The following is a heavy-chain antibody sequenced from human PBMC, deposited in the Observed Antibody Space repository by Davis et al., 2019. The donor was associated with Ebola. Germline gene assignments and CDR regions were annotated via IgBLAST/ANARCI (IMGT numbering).Heavy chain of an antibody. CDR3: ARVQYYDFWSGYYPLYFDY. V-gene: IGHV1-2*02. J-gene: IGHJ4*02. CDR2: INPNSGGT. Sequence: ASVTVSCKASGYTFTGYYMHWVRQAPGQGLEWMGWINPNSGGTNYAQKFQGRVTMTRDTSISTAYMELSRLRSDDTAVYYCARVQYYDFWSGYYPLYFDYWGQGTLVTVSS. CDR1: GYTFTGYY. D-gene: IGHD3-3*01.